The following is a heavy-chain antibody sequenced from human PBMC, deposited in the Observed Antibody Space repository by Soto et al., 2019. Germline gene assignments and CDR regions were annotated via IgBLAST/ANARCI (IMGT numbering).Heavy chain of an antibody. J-gene: IGHJ4*02. V-gene: IGHV1-69*02. D-gene: IGHD4-17*01. CDR1: RVTFSSYT. CDR2: IIPILVIA. CDR3: ATWVDYGDFEGFDF. Sequence: SVNVSCKASRVTFSSYTISSVRQAPGQGLAWMGRIIPILVIANYAQKFQGRVTITADRSTSTAYMDLTRLTTHDTATYFCATWVDYGDFEGFDFWGQGTLVTVSS.